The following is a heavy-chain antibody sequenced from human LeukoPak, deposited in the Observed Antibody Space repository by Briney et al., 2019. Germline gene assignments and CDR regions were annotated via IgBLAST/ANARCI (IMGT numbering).Heavy chain of an antibody. J-gene: IGHJ4*02. D-gene: IGHD1-14*01. CDR2: ISAGGRNT. CDR3: TKGVYLPTYHLDY. CDR1: GFTFSNYA. V-gene: IGHV3-23*01. Sequence: GGSLRLSCVVSGFTFSNYAMSWVRQAPGKGLEWVSGISAGGRNTYYADSVKGRFTISEDNSKNTLYLQMNSLRGEDTAVYCCTKGVYLPTYHLDYWGQRTLVTVSS.